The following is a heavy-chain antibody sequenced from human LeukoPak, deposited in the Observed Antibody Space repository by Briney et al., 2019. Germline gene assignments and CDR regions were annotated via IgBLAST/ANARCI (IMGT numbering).Heavy chain of an antibody. CDR2: MYYSGST. D-gene: IGHD5-24*01. CDR1: GGSISNSSYY. V-gene: IGHV4-39*01. J-gene: IGHJ4*02. CDR3: ARHGRMGTINPSY. Sequence: TASETLSLTCTASGGSISNSSYYWGWIRQPPGKGLEWIGSMYYSGSTYYNPSLKSRATISVDTSKNQFSLKLSSVTAADTAVYYCARHGRMGTINPSYWGQGTLVTVSS.